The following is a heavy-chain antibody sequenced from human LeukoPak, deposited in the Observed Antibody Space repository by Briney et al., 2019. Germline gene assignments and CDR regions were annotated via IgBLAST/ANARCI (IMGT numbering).Heavy chain of an antibody. V-gene: IGHV4-39*01. CDR2: IYYSGST. CDR1: GGSISSSSYY. D-gene: IGHD1-26*01. J-gene: IGHJ4*02. Sequence: SETLSLTCTVSGGSISSSSYYWGWIRQPPGKGLEWIGSIYYSGSTYYNPSLKSRVTISVDTSKNQFSLKLSSVTAADTAVYYCARLRRVGATNYFDYWGQGTLVTVSS. CDR3: ARLRRVGATNYFDY.